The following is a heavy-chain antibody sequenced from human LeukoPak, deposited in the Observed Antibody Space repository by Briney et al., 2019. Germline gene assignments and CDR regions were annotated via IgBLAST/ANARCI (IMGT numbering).Heavy chain of an antibody. CDR3: AREVGYDFWSGYLRGSYYYYMDV. Sequence: TLSLTCPVSGASISSSTWWSWVRQPPGKGLGWIGVIDHSGSTNYTPSLTSRVTISVDKSKTQCSLKLSSVTAADTAVYYYAREVGYDFWSGYLRGSYYYYMDVWGKGTTVTVSS. D-gene: IGHD3-3*01. J-gene: IGHJ6*03. CDR2: IDHSGST. V-gene: IGHV4-4*02. CDR1: GASISSSTW.